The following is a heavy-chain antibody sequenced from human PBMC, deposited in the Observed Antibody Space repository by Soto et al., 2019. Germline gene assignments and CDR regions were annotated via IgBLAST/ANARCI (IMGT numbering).Heavy chain of an antibody. CDR3: AFNSGSGSYYFDY. J-gene: IGHJ4*02. V-gene: IGHV4-4*02. Sequence: SETLSLTCAVSGGSINSSNWWSWVRQPPGKGLEWIGEIYHSGSTNYNPSLKSRVTISVDKSKNQFSLKLSSVTAADTAVYYCAFNSGSGSYYFDYWGQGTLVTVSS. CDR1: GGSINSSNW. CDR2: IYHSGST. D-gene: IGHD3-10*01.